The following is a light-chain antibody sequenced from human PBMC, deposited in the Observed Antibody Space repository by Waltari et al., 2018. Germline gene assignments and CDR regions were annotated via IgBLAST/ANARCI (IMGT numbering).Light chain of an antibody. CDR2: GAS. J-gene: IGKJ4*01. Sequence: DIQMTQYPSSLSAPVGDRVTIPCRASQSILNYLNWYQQKPGKDPKLFIYGASSLKSAVPSRFRGSGSGTDFTLTISSLQPEDFATYYCQQSYSTVAFTFGGGTKVEIK. V-gene: IGKV1-39*01. CDR3: QQSYSTVAFT. CDR1: QSILNY.